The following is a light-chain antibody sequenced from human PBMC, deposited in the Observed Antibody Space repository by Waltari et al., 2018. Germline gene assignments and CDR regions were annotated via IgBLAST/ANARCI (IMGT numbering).Light chain of an antibody. CDR2: EAS. Sequence: EIVMTQSPATLSLSPGERATLSCRASQSVSSNLAWYQQKPGQAPRLLIFEASTSATGIPARFSGSGSGTEFTLTISSLQSEDFAVYFCQQYNYWRTYGQGTKVEIK. CDR3: QQYNYWRT. J-gene: IGKJ1*01. V-gene: IGKV3-15*01. CDR1: QSVSSN.